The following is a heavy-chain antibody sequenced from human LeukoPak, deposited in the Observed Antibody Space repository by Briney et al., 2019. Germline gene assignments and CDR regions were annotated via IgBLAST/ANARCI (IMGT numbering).Heavy chain of an antibody. J-gene: IGHJ4*02. D-gene: IGHD3-10*01. Sequence: GSRKGRFTISRDNSKNTLYLQMNSLRAKDTAVYYCAKPAVVREYDYFDYWGQGTLVTVSS. CDR3: AKPAVVREYDYFDY. V-gene: IGHV3-30*02.